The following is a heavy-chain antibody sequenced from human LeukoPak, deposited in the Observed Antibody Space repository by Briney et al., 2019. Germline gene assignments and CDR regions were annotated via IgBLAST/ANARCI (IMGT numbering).Heavy chain of an antibody. J-gene: IGHJ4*02. CDR3: VRASTPKVGATIYYFDY. CDR2: IKQDETEK. D-gene: IGHD1-26*01. CDR1: GFTFSNFW. V-gene: IGHV3-7*03. Sequence: PGGSLRLSCTASGFTFSNFWMGWVRQAPGKGLEWVANIKQDETEKFYLGSVKGRFTISRDNAKNSLYLQMNSLRVEDTALYYCVRASTPKVGATIYYFDYWGQGTLVTVSS.